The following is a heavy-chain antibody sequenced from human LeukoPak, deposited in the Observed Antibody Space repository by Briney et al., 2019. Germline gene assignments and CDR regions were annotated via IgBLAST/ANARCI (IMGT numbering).Heavy chain of an antibody. D-gene: IGHD3-16*01. CDR2: ISSSGSTI. J-gene: IGHJ4*02. CDR3: ARDAYSYFDY. CDR1: GFTFSSYE. V-gene: IGHV3-48*03. Sequence: PVRSLRLSCAATGFTFSSYEMNSVRQAPGKRLEWVSYISSSGSTICFADSVKGRFTISRDNAKNSLYLQMNSLRAEDTAVYYCARDAYSYFDYWGQGTLVTVSS.